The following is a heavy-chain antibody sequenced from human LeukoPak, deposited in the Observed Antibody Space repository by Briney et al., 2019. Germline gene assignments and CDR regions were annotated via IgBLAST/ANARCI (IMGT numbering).Heavy chain of an antibody. CDR2: ISSDGSSA. Sequence: GGSLRLSCGASGFTFSSHRMHWVRQAPGEAPAWVARISSDGSSAVYADSVRSRFTISRDNAKNSVYLQMNTLRAEDTAVYYCSCSSPPLRRSSQPDYWGQGTLVTVSS. D-gene: IGHD6-19*01. CDR3: SCSSPPLRRSSQPDY. CDR1: GFTFSSHR. V-gene: IGHV3-74*01. J-gene: IGHJ4*02.